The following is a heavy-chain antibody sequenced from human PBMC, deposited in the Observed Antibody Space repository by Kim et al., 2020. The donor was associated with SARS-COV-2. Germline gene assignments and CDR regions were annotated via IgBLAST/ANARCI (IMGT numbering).Heavy chain of an antibody. D-gene: IGHD4-17*01. CDR2: INHTGNI. CDR1: GGSFTGYH. CDR3: ARGGEQRAYFDV. Sequence: SETLSLTCDVYGGSFTGYHWSWIRQPPGKGLEWIGEINHTGNINYNPSLKSRVTVSVDTSKNQFSLKLTSVTAADTAVYFCARGGEQRAYFDVWGRGTLVTVSS. J-gene: IGHJ2*01. V-gene: IGHV4-34*01.